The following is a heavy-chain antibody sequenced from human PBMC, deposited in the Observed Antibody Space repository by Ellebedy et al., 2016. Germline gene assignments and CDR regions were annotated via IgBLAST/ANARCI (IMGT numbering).Heavy chain of an antibody. V-gene: IGHV3-53*01. CDR1: GFTVSSNY. D-gene: IGHD6-19*01. CDR2: IYSGGST. CDR3: ARVEGASGWYDFDY. Sequence: GGSLRLSCAASGFTVSSNYMSWVRQAPGKGLEWVSVIYSGGSTYYADSVKGRFTISRDNSKNTLYLQINSLRAEDTAVYYCARVEGASGWYDFDYWGQGTLVTVSS. J-gene: IGHJ4*02.